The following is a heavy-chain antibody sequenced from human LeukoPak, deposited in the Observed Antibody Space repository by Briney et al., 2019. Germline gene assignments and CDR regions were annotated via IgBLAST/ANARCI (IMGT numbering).Heavy chain of an antibody. CDR2: ISHSGIT. J-gene: IGHJ4*02. D-gene: IGHD4-17*01. Sequence: TSGTLSLTCGVSSGSLSGYSWGWIRQPPGKGLEWVGEISHSGITNYNASLKSRVTISLKKSESQFSLTLSSVTAADTAVYYCTRQSGTVTPIDYWSQRTLDTVSS. CDR3: TRQSGTVTPIDY. V-gene: IGHV4-34*01. CDR1: SGSLSGYS.